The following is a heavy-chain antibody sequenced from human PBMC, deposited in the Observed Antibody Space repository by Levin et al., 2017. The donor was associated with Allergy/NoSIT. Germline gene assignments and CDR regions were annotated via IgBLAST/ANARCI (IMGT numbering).Heavy chain of an antibody. V-gene: IGHV3-7*01. Sequence: GGSLRLSCAASGFTFSSYWMSWVRQAPGKGLEWVANIKQDGSEKYYVDSVKGRFTISRDNAKNSLYLQMNSLRAEDTAVYYCARDQLGYCSSATCYAEGYYHYYMDVWGKGPTVTVSS. CDR3: ARDQLGYCSSATCYAEGYYHYYMDV. CDR1: GFTFSSYW. CDR2: IKQDGSEK. D-gene: IGHD2-2*01. J-gene: IGHJ6*03.